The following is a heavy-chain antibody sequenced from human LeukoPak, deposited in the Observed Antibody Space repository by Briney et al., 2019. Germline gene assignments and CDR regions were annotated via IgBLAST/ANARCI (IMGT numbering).Heavy chain of an antibody. J-gene: IGHJ5*02. CDR3: ARDRGQNWFDP. V-gene: IGHV3-13*04. D-gene: IGHD6-25*01. Sequence: GGSLRLSCAASGFTFSSYDMHWVRQAPGKGLEWVSAIGIAGDTYYPGSVQGPFTISREHAKNSLYLQMNSLRAGDTAVYYCARDRGQNWFDPWGQGTLVTVSS. CDR2: IGIAGDT. CDR1: GFTFSSYD.